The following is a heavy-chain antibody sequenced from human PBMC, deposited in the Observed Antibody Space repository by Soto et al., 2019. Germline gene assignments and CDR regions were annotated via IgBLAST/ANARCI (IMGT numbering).Heavy chain of an antibody. CDR1: GYRFAGYG. CDR3: ARLGPKNDILTG. Sequence: PGESLRISCRGSGYRFAGYGVGWVRKMPGKGLEWMGIIYPGDSDTRYSPSFQGQVTISADKSISTAYLQWSSLKASDTAMYYCARLGPKNDILTGWGQGTLVSVS. J-gene: IGHJ4*02. CDR2: IYPGDSDT. V-gene: IGHV5-51*01. D-gene: IGHD3-9*01.